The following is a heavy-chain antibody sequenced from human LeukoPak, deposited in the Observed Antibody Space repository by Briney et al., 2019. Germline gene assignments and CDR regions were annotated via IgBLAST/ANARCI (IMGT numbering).Heavy chain of an antibody. D-gene: IGHD3-9*01. V-gene: IGHV4-61*02. CDR1: GGSISSGNYY. Sequence: PSETLSLTCTVSGGSISSGNYYYSWIRQPAGKGLEWLGRIYTSGSTNYNPSLKSRVTISVDTSKNQFSLKLSSVTAADTAVYYCARVGREEDYDILTGYYKDYYMDVWGKGTTVTVSS. CDR2: IYTSGST. J-gene: IGHJ6*03. CDR3: ARVGREEDYDILTGYYKDYYMDV.